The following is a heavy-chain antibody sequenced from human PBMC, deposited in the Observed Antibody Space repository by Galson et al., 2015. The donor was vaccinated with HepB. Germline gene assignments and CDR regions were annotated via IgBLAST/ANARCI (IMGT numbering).Heavy chain of an antibody. D-gene: IGHD2-15*01. CDR1: GLTVTDNY. CDR3: ARAVVAAYEDAFDF. Sequence: SLRLSCAASGLTVTDNYMSWVRQAPGKGLEWVSVLYSGGRTNYADSAMGRFTISRDNSKNEIYLHMDSLRAEDTAVYYCARAVVAAYEDAFDFWGQGTMVTVSS. CDR2: LYSGGRT. J-gene: IGHJ3*01. V-gene: IGHV3-66*01.